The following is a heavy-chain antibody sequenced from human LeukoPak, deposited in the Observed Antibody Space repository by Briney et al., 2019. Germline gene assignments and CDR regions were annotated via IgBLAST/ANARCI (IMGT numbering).Heavy chain of an antibody. V-gene: IGHV1-18*01. J-gene: IGHJ4*02. Sequence: ASVKVSCKASGYIFRNYGVSWVQQAPGQGLEWMGWISGQNDNTDYAQKFQGRVTMTKDTSTSTAYMGLRSLRSDDTAVYYCARIDYSNHHYWGQGTLVTVSS. D-gene: IGHD4-4*01. CDR2: ISGQNDNT. CDR1: GYIFRNYG. CDR3: ARIDYSNHHY.